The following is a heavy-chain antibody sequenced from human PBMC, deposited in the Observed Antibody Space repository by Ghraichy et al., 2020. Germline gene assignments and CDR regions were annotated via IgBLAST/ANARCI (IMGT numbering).Heavy chain of an antibody. Sequence: GSLRLSCAVSGMTYSNYAMSWVRQAPGKGLEWVSAISGSDGSTYYADSVKGRFTISGDISKNTLYLQMNSLRAEDTALYYCAKVVVISDSYYFEYWGQGTLVTVSS. CDR1: GMTYSNYA. J-gene: IGHJ4*02. D-gene: IGHD3-22*01. CDR3: AKVVVISDSYYFEY. CDR2: ISGSDGST. V-gene: IGHV3-23*01.